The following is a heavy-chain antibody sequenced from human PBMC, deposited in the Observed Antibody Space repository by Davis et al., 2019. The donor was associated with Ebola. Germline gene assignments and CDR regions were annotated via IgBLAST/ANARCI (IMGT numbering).Heavy chain of an antibody. CDR2: ANSDGSTT. CDR3: SREVRGGFSPMDL. Sequence: ESLKISCAASGFPFINYWMHWVRQAPGKGLEWVSRANSDGSTTGYGDSVKGRFTISRDNARNTLYLQMNSLRAEDTAVYYCSREVRGGFSPMDLWGTGTTVTVSS. V-gene: IGHV3-74*01. J-gene: IGHJ6*04. D-gene: IGHD5-18*01. CDR1: GFPFINYW.